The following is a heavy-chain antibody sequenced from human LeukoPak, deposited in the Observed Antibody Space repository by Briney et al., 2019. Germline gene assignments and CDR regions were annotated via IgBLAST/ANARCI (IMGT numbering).Heavy chain of an antibody. CDR1: GYTFTSYD. CDR3: ARVAKMATIDAFDI. J-gene: IGHJ3*02. Sequence: ASVKVSCKASGYTFTSYDINWVRQATGQGLEWMGWMNPNSGNTGYAQKFQGRVTMTEDTSTDTAYMELSRLRSDDTAVYYCARVAKMATIDAFDIWGQGTMVTVSS. D-gene: IGHD5-24*01. CDR2: MNPNSGNT. V-gene: IGHV1-8*01.